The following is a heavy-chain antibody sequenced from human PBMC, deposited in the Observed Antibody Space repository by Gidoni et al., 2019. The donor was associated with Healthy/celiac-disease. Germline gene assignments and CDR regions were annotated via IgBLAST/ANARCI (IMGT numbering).Heavy chain of an antibody. CDR3: AKVSGCSSTSCYDGY. V-gene: IGHV3-23*01. J-gene: IGHJ4*02. CDR2: ISGSGGST. CDR1: GFTFSRYA. D-gene: IGHD2-2*01. Sequence: EVQLLESGGGLVQPGGSLRLSCAASGFTFSRYAMSWVRQAPGKGLEWVSAISGSGGSTYYADSVKGRFTISRDNSKNTLYLQMNSLRAEDTAVYYCAKVSGCSSTSCYDGYWGQGTLVTVSS.